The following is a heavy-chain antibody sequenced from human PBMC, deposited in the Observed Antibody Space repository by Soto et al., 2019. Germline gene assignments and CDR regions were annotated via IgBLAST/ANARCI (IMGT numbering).Heavy chain of an antibody. Sequence: SETLSLTCTVSGGSISSSSYYWGWIRQPPGKGLEWIGSIYYSGSTYYNPSLKSRVTISVDTSKNQFSLKLSSVTAADTAVYYCARHVRMTTVYNWGQGTLVTVSS. CDR1: GGSISSSSYY. D-gene: IGHD4-17*01. CDR3: ARHVRMTTVYN. J-gene: IGHJ4*02. CDR2: IYYSGST. V-gene: IGHV4-39*01.